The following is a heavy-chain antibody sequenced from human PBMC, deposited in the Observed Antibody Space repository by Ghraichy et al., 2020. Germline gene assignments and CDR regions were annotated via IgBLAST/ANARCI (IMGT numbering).Heavy chain of an antibody. V-gene: IGHV3-21*01. CDR1: GFTFSAFS. D-gene: IGHD2-21*02. Sequence: GGSLRLSCAASGFTFSAFSMNWVRQAPGKGLEWVASITGNSANLYYADSMKGRFTISRDNAKNSLYLQMDSLEAEDTAVYYCARDNKCGGDCYSYLCWGQGTLVTVSS. J-gene: IGHJ4*02. CDR2: ITGNSANL. CDR3: ARDNKCGGDCYSYLC.